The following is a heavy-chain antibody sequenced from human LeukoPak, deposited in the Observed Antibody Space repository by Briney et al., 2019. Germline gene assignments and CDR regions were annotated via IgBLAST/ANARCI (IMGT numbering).Heavy chain of an antibody. Sequence: GGSLRLSCAASGFTFSSYWMSWVRQAPGKGLEWVANIKQAGSEKYYVDSVKGRFTISRDNAKNSLYLQMNSLRAEDTAVYYCARDLPTNYYDSSGYPAGDYWGQGTLVTVSS. CDR1: GFTFSSYW. CDR3: ARDLPTNYYDSSGYPAGDY. D-gene: IGHD3-22*01. J-gene: IGHJ4*02. CDR2: IKQAGSEK. V-gene: IGHV3-7*01.